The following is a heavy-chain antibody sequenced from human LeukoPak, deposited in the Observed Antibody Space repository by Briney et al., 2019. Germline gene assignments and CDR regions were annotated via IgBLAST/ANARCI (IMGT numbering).Heavy chain of an antibody. CDR3: ARPSSSLYYYYYMDV. D-gene: IGHD6-13*01. J-gene: IGHJ6*03. CDR1: GVSISRGGYS. V-gene: IGHV4-30-2*01. CDR2: IYHSGST. Sequence: SQTLSLTCAVSGVSISRGGYSWSWIRQPPGKGLEWIGYIYHSGSTYYNPSLKSRVTISVDTSKNQFSLKLSSVTAADTAVYYCARPSSSLYYYYYMDVWGEGTTVTVSS.